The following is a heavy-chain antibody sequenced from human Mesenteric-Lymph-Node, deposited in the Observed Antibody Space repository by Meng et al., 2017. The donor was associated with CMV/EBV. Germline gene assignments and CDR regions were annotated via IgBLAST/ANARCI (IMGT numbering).Heavy chain of an antibody. V-gene: IGHV3-30*02. CDR3: AKAFAQYSSGWYLFDY. Sequence: GESLKISCTASGISFGNCGMHWVRQAPGKGLEWVAFLRLDGSRTYYADSVKGRFTISRDNAKNSLYLQMNSLRPEDTAVYYCAKAFAQYSSGWYLFDYWGQGTLVTVSS. J-gene: IGHJ4*02. D-gene: IGHD6-19*01. CDR2: LRLDGSRT. CDR1: GISFGNCG.